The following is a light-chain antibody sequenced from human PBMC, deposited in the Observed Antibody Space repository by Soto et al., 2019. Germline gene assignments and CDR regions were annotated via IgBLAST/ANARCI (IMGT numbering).Light chain of an antibody. CDR1: SSDVGGYNF. Sequence: QSALTQPPYASGSPGQSVTISCTGSSSDVGGYNFVSWYQQHPGEAPKLMIFEVIKRPSGVPDRFSASKTGNTASLTVSGLQAEDEADYYCSSYAGTNNVIFGGGTKLTVL. CDR3: SSYAGTNNVI. CDR2: EVI. J-gene: IGLJ2*01. V-gene: IGLV2-8*01.